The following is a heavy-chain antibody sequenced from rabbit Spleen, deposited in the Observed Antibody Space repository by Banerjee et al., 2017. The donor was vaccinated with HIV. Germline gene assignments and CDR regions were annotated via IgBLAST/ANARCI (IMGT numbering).Heavy chain of an antibody. CDR3: ARDLVAVIGWNFNL. Sequence: QEHLKESGGGLVQPGGSLTLTCKASGFSFSDRDVMCWVRQAPGKGLEWIACINAATAKPVYATWAKGRFTISRTSSTTVTLRMTSLTATDTATYFCARDLVAVIGWNFNLWGQGTLVTVS. J-gene: IGHJ4*01. CDR1: GFSFSDRDV. V-gene: IGHV1S45*01. D-gene: IGHD1-1*01. CDR2: INAATAKP.